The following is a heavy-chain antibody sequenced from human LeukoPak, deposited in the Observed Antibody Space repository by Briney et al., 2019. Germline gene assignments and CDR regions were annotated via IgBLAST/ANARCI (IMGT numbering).Heavy chain of an antibody. CDR2: IKQDGSEK. V-gene: IGHV3-7*05. Sequence: GGSLRLSCAASGFTFSRYWMTWVRQAPGKGLEWVATIKQDGSEKYYVDSVKGRFTISRDNAKNSLYLQMNSLRAEDTAVYYCARTGDLDYWGQGTLVTVSS. CDR1: GFTFSRYW. D-gene: IGHD7-27*01. J-gene: IGHJ4*02. CDR3: ARTGDLDY.